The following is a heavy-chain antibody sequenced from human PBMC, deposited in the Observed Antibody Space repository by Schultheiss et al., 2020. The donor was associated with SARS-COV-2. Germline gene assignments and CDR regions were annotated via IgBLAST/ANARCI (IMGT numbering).Heavy chain of an antibody. V-gene: IGHV1-8*01. Sequence: GESLKISCKASGYTFTSYDINWVRQAPGQRLEWMGWMNPNSGNTGYAQKLQGRVTMTTDTSASTAYMELSSLRSEDTAVYYCARVLTGIVNWGQGTLVTVAS. CDR2: MNPNSGNT. D-gene: IGHD1-26*01. CDR1: GYTFTSYD. J-gene: IGHJ4*02. CDR3: ARVLTGIVN.